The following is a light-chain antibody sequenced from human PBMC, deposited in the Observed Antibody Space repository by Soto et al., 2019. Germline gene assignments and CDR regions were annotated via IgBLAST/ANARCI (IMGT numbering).Light chain of an antibody. CDR2: DAS. J-gene: IGKJ1*01. Sequence: IVLKQSPDTLALSPGERATLSCRASQSVPNSRLAWYQQKPGQAPSRVICDASIRAAGMAVRFSGSGSGTDFSLIIGRLEPEDLAVYICQQYGASPWTFGQGTKGDI. CDR1: QSVPNSR. V-gene: IGKV3-20*01. CDR3: QQYGASPWT.